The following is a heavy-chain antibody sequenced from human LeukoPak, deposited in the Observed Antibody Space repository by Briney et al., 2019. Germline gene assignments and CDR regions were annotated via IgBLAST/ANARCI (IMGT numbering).Heavy chain of an antibody. CDR2: ISSGSSPI. V-gene: IGHV3-48*02. Sequence: PGGSLRLSCEASGFAFSSYTMNWVRQAPGKGLEWVSFISSGSSPIYYADSVKGRFTISRDNAKNSLYLQMNSLRDEDTAVYYCARGKGSGTSFDIWGQGTMVTVSS. D-gene: IGHD3-10*01. CDR3: ARGKGSGTSFDI. CDR1: GFAFSSYT. J-gene: IGHJ3*02.